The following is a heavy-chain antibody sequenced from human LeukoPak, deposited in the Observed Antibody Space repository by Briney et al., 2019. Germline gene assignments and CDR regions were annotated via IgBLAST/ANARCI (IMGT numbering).Heavy chain of an antibody. J-gene: IGHJ4*02. CDR1: GFTFSSYA. CDR3: ARDLGDSGTTPLDY. V-gene: IGHV3-30-3*01. Sequence: GGSLTLSCAASGFTFSSYAMHWVRQAPGKGLEWVAVISYDGSNKYYADSVKGRFTISRDNSKNTLYLQMNSLRAEDTAVYYCARDLGDSGTTPLDYWGQGTLVTVSS. D-gene: IGHD1-7*01. CDR2: ISYDGSNK.